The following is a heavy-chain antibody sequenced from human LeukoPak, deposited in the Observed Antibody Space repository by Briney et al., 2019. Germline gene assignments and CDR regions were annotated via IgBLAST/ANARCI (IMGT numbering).Heavy chain of an antibody. CDR2: INHSGST. J-gene: IGHJ3*02. CDR3: ARPRSIAADADAFDI. V-gene: IGHV4-34*01. Sequence: SETLSLTCAVYGGSFSGYYWSWIRQPPGKGLEWIGEINHSGSTNYNPSLKSRVTISVDTSKNQFSLKLSSVTAADTAVYYCARPRSIAADADAFDIWGQGTMVTVSS. D-gene: IGHD6-6*01. CDR1: GGSFSGYY.